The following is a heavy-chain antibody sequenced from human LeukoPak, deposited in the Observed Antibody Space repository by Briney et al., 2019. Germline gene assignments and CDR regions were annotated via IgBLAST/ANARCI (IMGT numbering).Heavy chain of an antibody. CDR2: ISSSGNTI. CDR3: ARGPSIAARYDAFDI. V-gene: IGHV3-48*03. Sequence: PGGSLRLSCAASEFTFTSYELNWVRQAQGKGLEWVSYISSSGNTISYADSVKGRFTISRDTAKHSLYLRVISLRAEDTAVYYCARGPSIAARYDAFDIWGQGTMVTVSS. D-gene: IGHD6-6*01. J-gene: IGHJ3*02. CDR1: EFTFTSYE.